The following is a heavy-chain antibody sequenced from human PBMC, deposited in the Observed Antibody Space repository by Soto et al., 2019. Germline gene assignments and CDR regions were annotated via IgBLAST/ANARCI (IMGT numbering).Heavy chain of an antibody. J-gene: IGHJ5*02. CDR2: IYYTGST. CDR1: GVSISSYF. V-gene: IGHV4-59*01. CDR3: ARVLTENWFDP. Sequence: SLTCTVSGVSISSYFWSWIRQPPGKGLEWIGYIYYTGSTYYNPSLKSRVAISVDTSKNQFSLKLSSMTAADTAVYYCARVLTENWFDPWGQGTLVTVSS.